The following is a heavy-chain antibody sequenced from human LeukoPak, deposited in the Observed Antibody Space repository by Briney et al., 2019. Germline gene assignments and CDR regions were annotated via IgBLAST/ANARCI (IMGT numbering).Heavy chain of an antibody. J-gene: IGHJ3*02. V-gene: IGHV4-59*01. CDR3: ARVNTGTLLHNAFDI. Sequence: SETLSLTCTVSGGSISSYYWSWIRQPPGKGLEWIGYIYYSGSTNYNPSLKSRVTISVDTSKNQFSLKLSSVTAADTAVYYCARVNTGTLLHNAFDIWGQGTMVTVSS. CDR2: IYYSGST. CDR1: GGSISSYY. D-gene: IGHD2-15*01.